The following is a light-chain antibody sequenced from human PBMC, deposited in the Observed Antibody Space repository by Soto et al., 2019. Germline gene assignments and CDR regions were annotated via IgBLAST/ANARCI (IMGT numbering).Light chain of an antibody. V-gene: IGLV1-44*01. Sequence: QSVLTQPPSLSGTPGQRVTISCSGSNSNIGRYSVNWYQHFPGTAPKILIYSDDERPSGVPDRFSGSKSGTSASLAISGLQSEDEAEYYFPAWDDNLNGPLFGGGTKLTVL. J-gene: IGLJ3*02. CDR2: SDD. CDR1: NSNIGRYS. CDR3: PAWDDNLNGPL.